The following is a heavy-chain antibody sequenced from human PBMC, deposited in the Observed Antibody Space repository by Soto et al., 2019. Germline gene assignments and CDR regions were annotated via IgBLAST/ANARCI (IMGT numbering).Heavy chain of an antibody. J-gene: IGHJ6*02. CDR3: ARETRYYDFWSGYPSDYYYGMDV. CDR2: IYYSGST. D-gene: IGHD3-3*01. Sequence: QVQLQESGPGLVKPSETLSLTCTVSGGSVSSGSYYWSWIRQPPGKGLEWIGYIYYSGSTNYNPSLKSRVPISVDTSKNPISLKLSAVTAADTAVYYCARETRYYDFWSGYPSDYYYGMDVWGQGTTVTVSS. CDR1: GGSVSSGSYY. V-gene: IGHV4-61*01.